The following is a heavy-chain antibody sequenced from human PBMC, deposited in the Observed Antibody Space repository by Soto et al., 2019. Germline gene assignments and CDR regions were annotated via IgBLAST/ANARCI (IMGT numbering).Heavy chain of an antibody. J-gene: IGHJ5*01. CDR1: GGSISNYF. Sequence: PSETLSLTCTVSGGSISNYFWSWIRQPPGKGLEWIAYIYYSGSTNYNPSLKSRVTISLDTSEKQFSLKLSSVTAADTAVYYCARFSLGRGFDSWGQGTLVTVSS. V-gene: IGHV4-59*01. CDR2: IYYSGST. D-gene: IGHD3-10*01. CDR3: ARFSLGRGFDS.